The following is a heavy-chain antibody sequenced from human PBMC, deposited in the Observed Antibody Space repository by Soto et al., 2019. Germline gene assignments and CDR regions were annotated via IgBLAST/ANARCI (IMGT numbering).Heavy chain of an antibody. V-gene: IGHV4-30-2*01. CDR2: IYHSGST. CDR1: GGSISTVGYS. D-gene: IGHD3-9*01. Sequence: SETLSLTCAVSGGSISTVGYSWRWIRQPPGKGLEWIGYIYHSGSTYYNPSLKSRVTISVDTSKNQFSLKLSSVTAADTAVYYCARAGTPNYYDILTGPNWLDPRGEGTLVTVSS. J-gene: IGHJ5*02. CDR3: ARAGTPNYYDILTGPNWLDP.